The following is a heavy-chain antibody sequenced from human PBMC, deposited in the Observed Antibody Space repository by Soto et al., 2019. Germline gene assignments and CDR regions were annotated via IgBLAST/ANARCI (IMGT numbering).Heavy chain of an antibody. CDR3: ARAQRIQLWASGMDV. CDR2: IIPVFGTV. J-gene: IGHJ6*02. D-gene: IGHD5-18*01. CDR1: GGTLSSYV. V-gene: IGHV1-69*13. Sequence: SVKVSCKASGGTLSSYVISWVRQAPGQGLEWMGGIIPVFGTVNYAQKLQGRVTITADESTTTAYMELRSLRSEDAAVYYCARAQRIQLWASGMDVWGQGTTVTVSS.